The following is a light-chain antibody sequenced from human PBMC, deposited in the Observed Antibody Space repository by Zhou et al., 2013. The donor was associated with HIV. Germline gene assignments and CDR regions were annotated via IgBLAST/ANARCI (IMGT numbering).Light chain of an antibody. CDR3: QQYNNGPRT. CDR1: HSIRSN. CDR2: GAS. Sequence: IVMTQSPATLSVSPGERATLSCRASHSIRSNLAWYQQKPGQAPRLLIYGASSRATGVPARFSGSGSGTEFTLTISSMQSEDFAVYYCQQYNNGPRTFGQGTKPDIK. V-gene: IGKV3-15*01. J-gene: IGKJ2*01.